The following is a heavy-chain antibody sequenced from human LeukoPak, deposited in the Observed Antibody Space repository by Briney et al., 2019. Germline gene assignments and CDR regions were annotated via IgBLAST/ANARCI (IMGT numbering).Heavy chain of an antibody. V-gene: IGHV3-7*01. CDR1: GFTFSSYW. CDR3: ARLRYSDY. Sequence: GGTLRLSCAASGFTFSSYWMSWVRQAPGKGLEWVANIKQDGSEKYCMDAVKGGFTISRDNAKNSLYLQMQSLRGGDAAVYYFARLRYSDYWGQGTLVTVSS. J-gene: IGHJ4*02. CDR2: IKQDGSEK.